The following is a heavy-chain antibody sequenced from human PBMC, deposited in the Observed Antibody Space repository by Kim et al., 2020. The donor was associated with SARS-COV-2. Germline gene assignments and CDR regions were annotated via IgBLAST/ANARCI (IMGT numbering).Heavy chain of an antibody. CDR2: IYYSGST. V-gene: IGHV4-31*03. Sequence: SETLSLTCTVSGGSISSGGYYWSWIRQHPGKGLEWIGYIYYSGSTYYNPSLKSRVTISVDTSKNQFSLKLSSVTAADTAVYYCARGTRSGPPHYWGQGTLVTDSS. D-gene: IGHD6-19*01. J-gene: IGHJ4*02. CDR3: ARGTRSGPPHY. CDR1: GGSISSGGYY.